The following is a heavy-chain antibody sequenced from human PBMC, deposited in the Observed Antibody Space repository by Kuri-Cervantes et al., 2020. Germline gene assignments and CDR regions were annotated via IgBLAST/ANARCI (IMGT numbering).Heavy chain of an antibody. D-gene: IGHD2-2*01. V-gene: IGHV3-30-3*01. CDR3: ASDNVPWAMDSLWI. CDR2: ISYDGSNK. Sequence: GESLKISCAASGFTFSSYAMHWVRQAPGKGLEWVAVISYDGSNKYYADSVKGRFTISRDNSKNTLYLQMNSLRAEDTAVYYCASDNVPWAMDSLWIWGQGTMVTVSS. J-gene: IGHJ3*02. CDR1: GFTFSSYA.